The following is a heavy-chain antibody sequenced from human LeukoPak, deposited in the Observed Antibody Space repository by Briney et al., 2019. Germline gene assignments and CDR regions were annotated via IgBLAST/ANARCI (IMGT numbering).Heavy chain of an antibody. CDR1: GGSISSYY. CDR3: ARDVSAYYYDSSGRAFDI. V-gene: IGHV4-59*01. Sequence: SETLSVTCTGSGGSISSYYWSWIRQPPGKGLEWIGYIYYSGSTNYNPSLKSRVTISVDTSKNQFSLKLSSVTAADTAVYYCARDVSAYYYDSSGRAFDIWGQGTMVTVSS. D-gene: IGHD3-22*01. J-gene: IGHJ3*02. CDR2: IYYSGST.